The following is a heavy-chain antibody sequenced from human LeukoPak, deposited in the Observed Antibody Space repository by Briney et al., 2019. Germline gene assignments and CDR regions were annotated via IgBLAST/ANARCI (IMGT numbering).Heavy chain of an antibody. CDR3: ASARIMITFGGVRSYYFDY. CDR1: GFTFSSYW. CDR2: IEEDGSEK. D-gene: IGHD3-16*01. J-gene: IGHJ4*02. Sequence: GGSLRLSCAASGFTFSSYWMSWVRQAPGKGLEWVANIEEDGSEKYYVDSVKGRFTTSRDNAKNSLYLQMNSLRAEDTAVYYCASARIMITFGGVRSYYFDYWGQGTLVTVSS. V-gene: IGHV3-7*01.